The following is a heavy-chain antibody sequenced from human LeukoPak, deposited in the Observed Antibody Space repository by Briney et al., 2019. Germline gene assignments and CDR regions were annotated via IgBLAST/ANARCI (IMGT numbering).Heavy chain of an antibody. V-gene: IGHV3-7*04. D-gene: IGHD5-24*01. CDR2: IKQDGSEK. CDR3: ARLRATRSFDY. CDR1: GFTFSSYS. J-gene: IGHJ4*02. Sequence: GGSLRLSCAASGFTFSSYSMNWVRQAPGKGLEWVANIKQDGSEKYYVDSVKGRFTISRDNAKNSLYLQMNSLRAEDTAVYYCARLRATRSFDYWGQGTLVTVSS.